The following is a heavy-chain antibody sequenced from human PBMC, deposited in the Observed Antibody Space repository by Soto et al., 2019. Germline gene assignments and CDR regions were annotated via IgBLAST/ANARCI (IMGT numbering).Heavy chain of an antibody. CDR3: ARAVAVATDFDY. CDR1: GYTFTSYA. D-gene: IGHD5-12*01. J-gene: IGHJ4*02. Sequence: VSLKVSCKASGYTFTSYAIHRVRQAPGQRLEWMGWINAGNGNTKYSQKFQGRVTITRDTSASTAYMELSSLRSEDTAVYYCARAVAVATDFDYWGQGTLVTVSS. CDR2: INAGNGNT. V-gene: IGHV1-3*01.